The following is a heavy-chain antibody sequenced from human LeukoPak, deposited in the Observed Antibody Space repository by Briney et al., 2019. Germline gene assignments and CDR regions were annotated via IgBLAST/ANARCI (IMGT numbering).Heavy chain of an antibody. Sequence: PGGSLRLSCAASGFTFSSYWMSWARQAPGKGLEWVANIKQDGSEKYYVDSVKGRFTISRDNAKNSLYLQMNSLRAEDTAVYYCAREEDPLYYDNDYWGQGALVTVSS. CDR2: IKQDGSEK. D-gene: IGHD3-22*01. J-gene: IGHJ4*02. V-gene: IGHV3-7*01. CDR1: GFTFSSYW. CDR3: AREEDPLYYDNDY.